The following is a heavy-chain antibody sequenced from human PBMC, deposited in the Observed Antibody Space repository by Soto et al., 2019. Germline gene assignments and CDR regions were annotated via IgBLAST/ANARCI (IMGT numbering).Heavy chain of an antibody. J-gene: IGHJ5*02. CDR2: ISHSGST. CDR1: GGSVSSGDYS. CDR3: ARGEFYDTSGYPHRGWFDP. D-gene: IGHD3-22*01. V-gene: IGHV4-30-2*01. Sequence: QLQLQESGSGLVEPSQTLSLTCAVSGGSVSSGDYSWSWIRQPPGKGLEWIGYISHSGSTYNPSLKSRVTMSIDRSKNQVSLKLTAVTAADTAVYYCARGEFYDTSGYPHRGWFDPWSQGTLVTVSS.